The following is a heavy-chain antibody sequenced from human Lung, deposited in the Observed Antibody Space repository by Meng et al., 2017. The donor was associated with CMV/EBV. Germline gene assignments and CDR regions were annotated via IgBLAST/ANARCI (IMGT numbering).Heavy chain of an antibody. J-gene: IGHJ6*02. CDR2: INHSGIT. CDR1: GGSFSGYY. V-gene: IGHV4-34*01. CDR3: ARGNRGLDEVVRGGYYYYGLDV. Sequence: SQXXSLTXAVYGGSFSGYYWTWFRQPPGKGLEWIGEINHSGITNYNPSLKSPVTISVDTSKNQFSLKVSSVTAADTAVYYCARGNRGLDEVVRGGYYYYGLDVWGQGTMVTVSS. D-gene: IGHD3/OR15-3a*01.